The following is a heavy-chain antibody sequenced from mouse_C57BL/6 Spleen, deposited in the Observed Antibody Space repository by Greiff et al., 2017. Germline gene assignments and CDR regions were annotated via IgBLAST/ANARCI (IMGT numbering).Heavy chain of an antibody. J-gene: IGHJ2*01. CDR2: ISYDGSN. V-gene: IGHV3-6*01. CDR3: ARGAYYSNYFFDD. CDR1: GYSITSGYY. D-gene: IGHD2-5*01. Sequence: EVHLVESGPGLVKPSQSLSLTCSVTGYSITSGYYWNWIRQFPGNKLEWMGYISYDGSNNYNPSLKNRISITRDTSKNQFFLKLNSVTTEDTATYYCARGAYYSNYFFDDWGQGTTLTVSS.